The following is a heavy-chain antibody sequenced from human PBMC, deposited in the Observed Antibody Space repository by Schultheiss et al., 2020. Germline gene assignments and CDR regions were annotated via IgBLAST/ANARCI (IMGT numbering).Heavy chain of an antibody. Sequence: ASVKVSCKASGYTFTSYGISWVRQAPGQGLEWMGWISAYNGNTNYAQKLQGRVTMTTDTSTSTAYMELRSLRAEDTAVYYCATTGAGDGRPDYWGQGTLVTVSS. CDR1: GYTFTSYG. CDR3: ATTGAGDGRPDY. D-gene: IGHD5-24*01. CDR2: ISAYNGNT. J-gene: IGHJ4*02. V-gene: IGHV1-18*01.